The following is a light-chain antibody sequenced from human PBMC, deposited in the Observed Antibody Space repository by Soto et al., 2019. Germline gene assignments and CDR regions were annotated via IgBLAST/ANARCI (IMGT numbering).Light chain of an antibody. CDR1: QSVSIN. V-gene: IGKV3-15*01. Sequence: EIVMTQSPATLSVSPVERATLSCRASQSVSINLAWYQQKPGQAPRLLIYGASTRATGIPARFSGSGSGTEFTLTISSLQSEDFAVYYCQQHNQWPITFGQGTRLEIK. CDR2: GAS. J-gene: IGKJ5*01. CDR3: QQHNQWPIT.